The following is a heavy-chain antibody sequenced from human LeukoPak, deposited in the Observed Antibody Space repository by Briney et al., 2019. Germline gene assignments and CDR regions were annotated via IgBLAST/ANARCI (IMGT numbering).Heavy chain of an antibody. CDR3: ARVAVDSSSWYYYYYMDV. J-gene: IGHJ6*03. D-gene: IGHD6-13*01. CDR1: DGSFNASS. V-gene: IGHV4-34*01. CDR2: IYYSGST. Sequence: SETLSLTCVVYDGSFNASSWSWIRQPPGKGLEWIGSIYYSGSTYYNPSLKSRVTISVDTSKNQFSLKLSSVTAADTAVYYCARVAVDSSSWYYYYYMDVWGKGTTVTISS.